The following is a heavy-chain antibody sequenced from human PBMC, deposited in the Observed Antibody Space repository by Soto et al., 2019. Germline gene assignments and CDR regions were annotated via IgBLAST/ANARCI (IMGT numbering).Heavy chain of an antibody. V-gene: IGHV1-69*13. D-gene: IGHD6-6*01. CDR1: GGTFSSYA. J-gene: IGHJ6*02. Sequence: GASVKVSCKASGGTFSSYAISWVRQAPGQGLEWMGGIIPIFGTADYAQKFQGRVTITADESTSTAYMELSSLRSEDTAVYYCARDRGSSSGGMDVWGQGTTVTVSS. CDR3: ARDRGSSSGGMDV. CDR2: IIPIFGTA.